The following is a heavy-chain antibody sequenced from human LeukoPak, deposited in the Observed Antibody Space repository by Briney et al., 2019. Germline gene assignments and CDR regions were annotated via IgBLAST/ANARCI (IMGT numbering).Heavy chain of an antibody. CDR2: IRYDGSNK. Sequence: GGSLRLSCATSGFTFSSYGMHWVRQAPGKGLEWVAFIRYDGSNKYYADSVKGRFTISRDNSKNTLYLQMNSLRAEDTAVYYCAKDADYYGSGSPPEDYWGQGTLVTVSS. CDR1: GFTFSSYG. V-gene: IGHV3-30*02. D-gene: IGHD3-10*01. CDR3: AKDADYYGSGSPPEDY. J-gene: IGHJ4*02.